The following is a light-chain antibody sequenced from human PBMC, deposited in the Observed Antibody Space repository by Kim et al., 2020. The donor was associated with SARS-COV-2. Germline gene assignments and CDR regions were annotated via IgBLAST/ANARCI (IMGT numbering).Light chain of an antibody. J-gene: IGKJ2*01. V-gene: IGKV3-11*01. CDR1: QCISNL. CDR3: QQRTNWPPFT. Sequence: SPEEAAPVSSRARQCISNLYAWYQQKPGQAPRHLIYDASNRAPSVSAWFSGGGSGTDVTLTISSLEPEDFAVYYCQQRTNWPPFTFGQGTKLEI. CDR2: DAS.